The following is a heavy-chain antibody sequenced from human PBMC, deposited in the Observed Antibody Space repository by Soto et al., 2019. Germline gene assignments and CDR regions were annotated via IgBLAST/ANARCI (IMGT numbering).Heavy chain of an antibody. D-gene: IGHD4-17*01. Sequence: GGSLRLSCAASGFTFSSYAMSWVRQAPGKGLEWVSAISGSGGSTYYADSVKGRFTISRDNSKNTLYLQMNSLRAEDTAVYYCARLTVTTDYYYYYGMDVWGQGTTVTVSS. V-gene: IGHV3-23*01. CDR1: GFTFSSYA. CDR2: ISGSGGST. J-gene: IGHJ6*02. CDR3: ARLTVTTDYYYYYGMDV.